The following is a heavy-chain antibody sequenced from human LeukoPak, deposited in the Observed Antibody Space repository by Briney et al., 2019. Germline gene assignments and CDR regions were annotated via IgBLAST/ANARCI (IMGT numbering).Heavy chain of an antibody. J-gene: IGHJ6*04. Sequence: HGGSVRLSCEASGFTFITYFMIWVRQAPGKGLEWVSDIYSGAVGGSTHYSDTVKGRFTISTDNSRNTVYLQMNGLRVEDTAVYYCARENYHCSTTSCPLDVWGKGTPVTVSS. CDR3: ARENYHCSTTSCPLDV. CDR2: IYSGAVGGST. V-gene: IGHV3-53*05. D-gene: IGHD2-2*01. CDR1: GFTFITYF.